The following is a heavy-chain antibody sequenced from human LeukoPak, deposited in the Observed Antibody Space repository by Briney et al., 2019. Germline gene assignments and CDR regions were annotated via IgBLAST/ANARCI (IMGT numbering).Heavy chain of an antibody. J-gene: IGHJ6*03. Sequence: GGSLRLSWAASGFTFSSYSMNWVRQAPGKGLEWVSSISSSSSYIYYADSVKGRFTISRDNAKNSLFLQMNSLRAEDTAVYYCARGFDSSWLFVNVYYMDVWGKGTTVTISS. CDR2: ISSSSSYI. CDR1: GFTFSSYS. V-gene: IGHV3-21*01. CDR3: ARGFDSSWLFVNVYYMDV. D-gene: IGHD6-13*01.